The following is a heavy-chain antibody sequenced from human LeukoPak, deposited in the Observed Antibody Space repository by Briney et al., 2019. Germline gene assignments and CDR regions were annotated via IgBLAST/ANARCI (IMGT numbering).Heavy chain of an antibody. CDR3: ARVKGVAVAATGFDS. Sequence: GGSLRLSCAASGFTFSSYSMNWVRQAPGKGLEWVSSISSSSNYIYYADSVKGRFTISRDNAKNSLYLQMNSLRADDTAVYYCARVKGVAVAATGFDSWGQGTLVTVSS. J-gene: IGHJ4*02. D-gene: IGHD6-19*01. V-gene: IGHV3-21*01. CDR1: GFTFSSYS. CDR2: ISSSSNYI.